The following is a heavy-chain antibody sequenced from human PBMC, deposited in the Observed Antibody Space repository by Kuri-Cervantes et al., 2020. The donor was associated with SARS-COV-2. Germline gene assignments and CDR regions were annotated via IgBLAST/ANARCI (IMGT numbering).Heavy chain of an antibody. CDR1: GYTFTSYY. V-gene: IGHV1-69*08. Sequence: SVKVSCKASGYTFTSYYMHWVRQAPGQGLEWMGRIIPILGTANYAQKFQGRVTITADKSTSTAYMELSSLRSEDTAVYYCARDSSVAVWGQGTLVTVSS. D-gene: IGHD6-19*01. J-gene: IGHJ4*02. CDR3: ARDSSVAV. CDR2: IIPILGTA.